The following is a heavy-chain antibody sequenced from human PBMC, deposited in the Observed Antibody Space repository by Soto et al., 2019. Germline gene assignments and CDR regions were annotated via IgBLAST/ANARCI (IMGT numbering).Heavy chain of an antibody. CDR3: PRGGRFAVADTDY. D-gene: IGHD3-3*01. Sequence: QVQLVQSGVEVKKPGASVRVSCKASGYTFTNYGITWVRQAPGQGLEWLGWISGYNGNTNYAQKFQGRVTMTTDTPTSPAYMDLTSLRYDDTAVYYCPRGGRFAVADTDYWGQGTLLTVSS. J-gene: IGHJ4*02. CDR1: GYTFTNYG. V-gene: IGHV1-18*01. CDR2: ISGYNGNT.